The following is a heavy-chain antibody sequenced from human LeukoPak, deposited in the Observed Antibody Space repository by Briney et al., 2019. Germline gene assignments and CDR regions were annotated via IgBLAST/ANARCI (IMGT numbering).Heavy chain of an antibody. Sequence: ASVKVSCKVSGYTLTELSMHWVRQAPGKGLEWMGGSDPEDGETIYAQKFQGRVTMTEDTSTDTAYMELSSLRSEDTAVYYCATPARFYYGSGSYYKSWGQGTLVTVSS. CDR3: ATPARFYYGSGSYYKS. V-gene: IGHV1-24*01. D-gene: IGHD3-10*01. CDR2: SDPEDGET. CDR1: GYTLTELS. J-gene: IGHJ5*02.